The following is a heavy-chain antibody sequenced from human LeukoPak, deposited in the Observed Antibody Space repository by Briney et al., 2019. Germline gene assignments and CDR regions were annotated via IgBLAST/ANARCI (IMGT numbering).Heavy chain of an antibody. D-gene: IGHD6-13*01. J-gene: IGHJ4*02. V-gene: IGHV1-18*01. CDR2: ISAYNGNT. CDR3: ARVRSPAAGTRFDY. Sequence: ASVNVSCKASGYTFSSYDFSWVRQAPGQGLEWMGWISAYNGNTNYAQKLQGRVTMTTDTSTSTAYMELRGLRSDDTAVYYCARVRSPAAGTRFDYWGQGTLVTVSS. CDR1: GYTFSSYD.